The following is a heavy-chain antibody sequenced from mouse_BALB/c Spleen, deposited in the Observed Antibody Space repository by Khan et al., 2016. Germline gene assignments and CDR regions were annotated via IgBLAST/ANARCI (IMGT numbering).Heavy chain of an antibody. CDR1: GYSITSDYA. V-gene: IGHV3-2*02. Sequence: EVQLQESGPGLVKPSQSLSLTCTVTGYSITSDYAWNWIRQFPGNKLEWMGYISYSGSTSYNPSLKSRISITRDTSKNQFFLQLYSVTTEDPATYDGARAPPRWYFDVWGAGTTVTGSS. CDR2: ISYSGST. CDR3: ARAPPRWYFDV. J-gene: IGHJ1*01.